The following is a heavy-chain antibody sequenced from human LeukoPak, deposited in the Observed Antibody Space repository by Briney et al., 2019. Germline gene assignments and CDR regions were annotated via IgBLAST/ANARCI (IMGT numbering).Heavy chain of an antibody. CDR1: GYTFTSYG. D-gene: IGHD2-2*01. J-gene: IGHJ4*02. CDR2: INPNSGGT. CDR3: ATDVVVPAALDY. Sequence: GASVKVSCKASGYTFTSYGISWVRQAPGQGLEWMGRINPNSGGTNYAQKFQGRVTMTRDTSISTAYMELSRLRSDDTAVYYCATDVVVPAALDYWGQGTLVTVSS. V-gene: IGHV1-2*06.